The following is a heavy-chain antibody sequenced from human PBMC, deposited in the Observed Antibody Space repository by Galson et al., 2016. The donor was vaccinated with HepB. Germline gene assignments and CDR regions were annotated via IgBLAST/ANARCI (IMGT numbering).Heavy chain of an antibody. D-gene: IGHD3-10*01. CDR3: AGRSGSYPSPLDF. CDR1: GVSFSINN. Sequence: SETLSLTCAVNGVSFSINNWNWIRQPPGKGLEWIGEITHTGSTNYSPSLKSRVTVSRDTSKNQFSLRLRSVSAADTAMYYCAGRSGSYPSPLDFWGQGSLVTVSS. V-gene: IGHV4-34*01. CDR2: ITHTGST. J-gene: IGHJ4*02.